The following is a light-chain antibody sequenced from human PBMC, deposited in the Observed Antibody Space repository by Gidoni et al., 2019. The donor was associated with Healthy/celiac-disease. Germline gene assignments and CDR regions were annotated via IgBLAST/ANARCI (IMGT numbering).Light chain of an antibody. V-gene: IGLV1-40*01. CDR2: GNS. CDR3: QSYDSSLSGYV. Sequence: QSVLTQPPSVPGAPGQRVTISCTGSSSNIGAGYYVHWYQQLPGTAPKLLIYGNSNRPSGVPDRFSGSKSGTSASLAITGLQAEDEADYYCQSYDSSLSGYVFGTGTKVTVL. CDR1: SSNIGAGYY. J-gene: IGLJ1*01.